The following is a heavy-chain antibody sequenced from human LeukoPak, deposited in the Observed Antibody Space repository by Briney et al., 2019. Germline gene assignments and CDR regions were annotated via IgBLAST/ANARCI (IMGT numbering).Heavy chain of an antibody. V-gene: IGHV4-4*02. CDR3: TRESGAFSPFGF. CDR1: GGSIMTTNW. CDR2: VHLNGAT. Sequence: PSETLSLTCDVSGGSIMTTNWWSWVRQPPNKGLEWIGEVHLNGATNYNPSLESRVTMSIDTSKNHLSLELTSVTAADTAMYYCTRESGAFSPFGFWGQGTLDTVSS. J-gene: IGHJ4*02. D-gene: IGHD1-26*01.